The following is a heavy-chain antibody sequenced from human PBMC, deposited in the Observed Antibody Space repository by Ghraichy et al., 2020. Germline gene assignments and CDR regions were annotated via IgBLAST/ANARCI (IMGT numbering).Heavy chain of an antibody. CDR3: ARMGVEDTPWLRLMAIGMDV. V-gene: IGHV1-8*01. D-gene: IGHD5-12*01. Sequence: ASVKVSCKASGYTFTSYDINWVRQATGQGLEWMGWMNPNSGNTGYAQKFQGRVTMTRNTSISTAYMELSSLRSEDTAVYYCARMGVEDTPWLRLMAIGMDVWGQGTTVTVSS. J-gene: IGHJ6*02. CDR2: MNPNSGNT. CDR1: GYTFTSYD.